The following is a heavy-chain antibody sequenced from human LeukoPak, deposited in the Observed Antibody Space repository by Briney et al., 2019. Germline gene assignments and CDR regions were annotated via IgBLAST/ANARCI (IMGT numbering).Heavy chain of an antibody. CDR3: AREGIHFRYYFDY. CDR1: GYTFTSYD. J-gene: IGHJ4*02. D-gene: IGHD3-10*01. V-gene: IGHV1-69*13. CDR2: IIPIFGTA. Sequence: SVKVSCKASGYTFTSYDINWVRQATGQGLEWMGGIIPIFGTANYAQKFQGRVTITADESTSTAYMELSSLRSEDTAVYYCAREGIHFRYYFDYWGQGTLVTVSS.